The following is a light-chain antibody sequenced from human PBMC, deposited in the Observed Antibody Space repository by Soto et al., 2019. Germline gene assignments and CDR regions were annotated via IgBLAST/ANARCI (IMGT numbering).Light chain of an antibody. Sequence: EVVLTQSPATLSLSPGERATLSCRASQSVGTQLGWSQQKPGQAPRLLIYDAYNRATDIPARFSGSGSGTDFTLTISSLEPEDFAVTYCHQRSDWPFTFGPGTKLDMK. CDR1: QSVGTQ. V-gene: IGKV3-11*01. J-gene: IGKJ3*01. CDR2: DAY. CDR3: HQRSDWPFT.